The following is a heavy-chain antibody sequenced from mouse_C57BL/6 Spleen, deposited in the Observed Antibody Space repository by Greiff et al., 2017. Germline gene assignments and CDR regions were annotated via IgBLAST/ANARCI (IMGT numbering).Heavy chain of an antibody. CDR2: IDPSDSYT. J-gene: IGHJ4*01. CDR3: ARSYYAMDY. CDR1: GYTFTSYW. Sequence: VQLQQPGAELVMPGASVKLSCKASGYTFTSYWMHWVKQRPGQGLEWIGEIDPSDSYTNYNQKFKGKSTLTVDKSSNTAYMQLSRLTSEDSAVYNCARSYYAMDYWGQGTSVTVSS. V-gene: IGHV1-69*01.